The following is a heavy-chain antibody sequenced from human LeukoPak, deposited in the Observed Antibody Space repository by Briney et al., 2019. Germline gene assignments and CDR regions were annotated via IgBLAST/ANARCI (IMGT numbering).Heavy chain of an antibody. CDR3: ASSPPGLSDFDY. CDR1: GGSISSYY. Sequence: PSETLSLTCTVSGGSISSYYWSWIRQPPGKGLEWIGYIYYSGSTNYNPSLKSRVTISVDTSKNQFSLKLSSVTAADTAVYYCASSPPGLSDFDYWGQGTLVTVSS. J-gene: IGHJ4*02. V-gene: IGHV4-59*01. D-gene: IGHD2-21*01. CDR2: IYYSGST.